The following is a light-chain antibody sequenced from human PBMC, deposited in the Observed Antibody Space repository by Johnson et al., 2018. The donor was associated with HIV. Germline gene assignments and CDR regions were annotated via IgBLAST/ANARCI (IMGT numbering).Light chain of an antibody. J-gene: IGLJ1*01. V-gene: IGLV1-51*02. CDR1: RSSIGNNY. CDR3: GTWDSSLSAGV. Sequence: QSVLTQPPSVSAAPGQKVTISCSGGRSSIGNNYVSWYQQLPGTGPKLLIYENNKRPSGIPDRFSGSKSGTSATLGITGLQPGDEADYYCGTWDSSLSAGVFGAGTNVTVL. CDR2: ENN.